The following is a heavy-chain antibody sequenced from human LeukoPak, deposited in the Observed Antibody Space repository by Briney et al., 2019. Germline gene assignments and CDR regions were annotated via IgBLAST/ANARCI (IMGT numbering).Heavy chain of an antibody. V-gene: IGHV3-30*02. CDR2: IRYDGSNK. D-gene: IGHD3-9*01. CDR1: GFTFSSYG. J-gene: IGHJ6*03. Sequence: GGSLRLSCAASGFTFSSYGMHWVRQAPGKGLEGVAFIRYDGSNKYYADSVKGRFTISRDNSKNTLYLQMNSLRAEDTAVYYCAKDGAYDILTSHYYYYMDVWGKGTTVTVSS. CDR3: AKDGAYDILTSHYYYYMDV.